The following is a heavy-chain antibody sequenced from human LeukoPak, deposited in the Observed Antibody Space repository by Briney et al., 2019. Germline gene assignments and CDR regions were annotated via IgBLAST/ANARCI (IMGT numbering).Heavy chain of an antibody. V-gene: IGHV1-18*01. D-gene: IGHD3-10*01. CDR3: ARVHYYGSGRRNYYYGMDV. Sequence: ASVKVPCKASGYTFTSYGISWVRQAPGQGLEWMGWISAYNGNTNYAQKLQGRVTMTTDTSTSTAYMELRSLRSDDTAVYYCARVHYYGSGRRNYYYGMDVWGQGTTVTVSS. CDR2: ISAYNGNT. J-gene: IGHJ6*02. CDR1: GYTFTSYG.